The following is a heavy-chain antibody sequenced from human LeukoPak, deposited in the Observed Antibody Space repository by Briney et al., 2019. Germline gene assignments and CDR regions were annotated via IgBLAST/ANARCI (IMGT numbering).Heavy chain of an antibody. Sequence: SETLSLTCTVSGYSISSGYYWGWIRQPPGKGLEWIGSIYHSGSTYYNPSLKSRVTISVDTSKNQFSLKLSSVTAADTAVYYCARAYSSSWYFGPDYWGQGTLVTIPS. J-gene: IGHJ4*02. V-gene: IGHV4-38-2*02. CDR2: IYHSGST. D-gene: IGHD6-13*01. CDR3: ARAYSSSWYFGPDY. CDR1: GYSISSGYY.